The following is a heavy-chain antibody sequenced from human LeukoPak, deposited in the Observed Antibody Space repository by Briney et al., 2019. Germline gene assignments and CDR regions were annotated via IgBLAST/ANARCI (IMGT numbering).Heavy chain of an antibody. Sequence: SETLSLTCAVYGGSFSGYYWSWIRQPPGKGLEWIGEINHSGSTNYNPSLKSRVTISVDTSKNQFSLKLSSVTAADTAVYYCARTGYYYAGSAYYYTDYWGQGTLVTVSS. CDR1: GGSFSGYY. CDR3: ARTGYYYAGSAYYYTDY. CDR2: INHSGST. V-gene: IGHV4-34*01. J-gene: IGHJ4*02. D-gene: IGHD3-22*01.